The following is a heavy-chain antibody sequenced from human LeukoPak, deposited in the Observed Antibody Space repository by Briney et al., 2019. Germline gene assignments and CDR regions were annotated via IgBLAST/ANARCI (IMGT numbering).Heavy chain of an antibody. CDR1: GFTFSSYA. J-gene: IGHJ4*02. Sequence: SGGSLRLSCATSGFTFSSYAMSWVRQAPGKGLEWVSGIGASGGSTYYADSVKGRFTISRDNSKNTLYLQMNSLRADDTAVYYCAKAITMIVITPGYWGQGTLVTVSS. V-gene: IGHV3-23*01. CDR2: IGASGGST. D-gene: IGHD3-22*01. CDR3: AKAITMIVITPGY.